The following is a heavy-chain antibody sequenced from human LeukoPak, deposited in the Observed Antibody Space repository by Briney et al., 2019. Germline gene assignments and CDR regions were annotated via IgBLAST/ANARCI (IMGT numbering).Heavy chain of an antibody. V-gene: IGHV3-48*01. CDR1: GFTFTNYN. Sequence: GGSLRLSCAASGFTFTNYNMNWVRQAPGEGLEWVSYISRSTTNLYYADSVKGRFTISRDNAKNSLYLQMSSLRAEDTAVYYCARSSDYSDLDYWGQGTLVTVSS. CDR2: ISRSTTNL. D-gene: IGHD4-17*01. J-gene: IGHJ4*02. CDR3: ARSSDYSDLDY.